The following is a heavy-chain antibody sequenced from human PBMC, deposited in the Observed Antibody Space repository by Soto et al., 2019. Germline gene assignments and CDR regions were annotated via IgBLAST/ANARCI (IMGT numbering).Heavy chain of an antibody. J-gene: IGHJ3*02. V-gene: IGHV3-33*08. CDR3: ARASVAGDDAFDI. CDR2: ISRDGSNK. Sequence: GGSLRLSCAASGFSFSSYWIHWVRQAPGKGLVWVAVISRDGSNKYYADSVKGRFTISRDNSKNTLYLQMNSLRAEDTAVYYCARASVAGDDAFDIWGQGTMVTVSS. CDR1: GFSFSSYW. D-gene: IGHD6-19*01.